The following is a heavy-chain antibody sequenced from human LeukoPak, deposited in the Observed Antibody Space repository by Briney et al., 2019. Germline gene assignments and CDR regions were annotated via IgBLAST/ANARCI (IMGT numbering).Heavy chain of an antibody. CDR1: GFTFSSYS. D-gene: IGHD6-13*01. CDR2: ISSSSSYI. V-gene: IGHV3-21*01. J-gene: IGHJ4*02. Sequence: GGSLRLSCAASGFTFSSYSMNWVRQAPGKGLEWVSSISSSSSYIYYAGSVKGRFTISRDNAKNSLYLQMNSLRAEDTAVYYCARASIAAAYQHDYWGQGTLVTVSS. CDR3: ARASIAAAYQHDY.